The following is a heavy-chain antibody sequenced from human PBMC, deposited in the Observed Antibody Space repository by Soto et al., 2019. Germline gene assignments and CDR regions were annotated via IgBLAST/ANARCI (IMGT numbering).Heavy chain of an antibody. CDR1: GGSISSYY. CDR2: IYYSGST. Sequence: PSETLSLTCTVSGGSISSYYWTWIRQPPGKGLEWIGYIYYSGSTNHNPSLKSRVTISVDTSKNQFSLKLSSVTAADTAVYYCARLMNKSSVDYWGQGTLVTVSS. CDR3: ARLMNKSSVDY. V-gene: IGHV4-59*08. D-gene: IGHD3-16*01. J-gene: IGHJ4*02.